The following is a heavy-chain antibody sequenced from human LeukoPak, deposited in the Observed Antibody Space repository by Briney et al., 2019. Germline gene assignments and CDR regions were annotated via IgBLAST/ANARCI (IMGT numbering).Heavy chain of an antibody. CDR3: ARDVGQQLVPTNYMDV. Sequence: SETLSLTCTVSGGSISSYYWSWIRQPAGKGLEWLGRIYTSGSTNYNPSLKSRVTMSVDTSKNQFSLKLSSVTAADTAVYYCARDVGQQLVPTNYMDVWGKGTTVTVSS. V-gene: IGHV4-4*07. J-gene: IGHJ6*03. CDR2: IYTSGST. CDR1: GGSISSYY. D-gene: IGHD6-13*01.